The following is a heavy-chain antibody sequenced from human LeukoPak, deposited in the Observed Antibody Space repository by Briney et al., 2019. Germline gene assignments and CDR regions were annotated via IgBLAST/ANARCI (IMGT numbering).Heavy chain of an antibody. Sequence: GGSLRLSCAVSGFTLNNAWMSWVRQAPGKGLIWVGRSKSKTDAGTTDYAAPVKGRFTVSRDESKNTLYLQMNSLKAEDTAVYYCTTEKGRQLWYWGQGTLVTVSS. J-gene: IGHJ4*02. V-gene: IGHV3-15*01. CDR2: SKSKTDAGTT. CDR1: GFTLNNAW. CDR3: TTEKGRQLWY. D-gene: IGHD2-21*01.